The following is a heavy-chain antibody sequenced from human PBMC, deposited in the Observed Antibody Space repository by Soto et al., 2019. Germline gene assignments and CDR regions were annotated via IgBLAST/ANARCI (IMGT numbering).Heavy chain of an antibody. J-gene: IGHJ4*02. V-gene: IGHV1-8*01. D-gene: IGHD3-3*01. CDR2: MNPNSGNT. CDR3: ARGITIFGVVPG. CDR1: VYTFTSYD. Sequence: QVQLVQSGAEVKKPGASVKVSCKASVYTFTSYDINWVRQATGQGLEWMGWMNPNSGNTGYAQKFQGRVTMTRNTSISTADMELSSLRSEDSAVYYCARGITIFGVVPGWGQGTLVTVSS.